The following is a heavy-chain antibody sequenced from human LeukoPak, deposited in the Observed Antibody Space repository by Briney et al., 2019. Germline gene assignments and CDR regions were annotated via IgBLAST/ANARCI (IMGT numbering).Heavy chain of an antibody. CDR1: GGSISSGGYY. V-gene: IGHV4-31*03. CDR2: IYYSGST. CDR3: ARGSMVYAIPSWFDP. Sequence: NPSETLSLTCTVSGGSISSGGYYWSWIRQHPGKGLEWIGYIYYSGSTYYNPSLKSRVTISVDTSKNQFSLKLSSVTAADTAVYYCARGSMVYAIPSWFDPWGQGTLVTVSS. D-gene: IGHD2-8*01. J-gene: IGHJ5*02.